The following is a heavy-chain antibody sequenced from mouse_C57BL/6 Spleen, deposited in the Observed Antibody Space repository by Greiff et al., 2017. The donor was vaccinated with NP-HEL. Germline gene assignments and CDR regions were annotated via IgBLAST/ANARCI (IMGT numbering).Heavy chain of an antibody. V-gene: IGHV1-15*01. D-gene: IGHD2-3*01. CDR3: TRRYGYYGFAY. J-gene: IGHJ3*01. Sequence: QVQLQQSGAELVRPGASVTMSCKASGYTFTDYEMHWVKQTPVHGLEWIGAIDPETGGTAYNQTFKGKAILTADKSSSTAYMELRSLTSEASAFYYCTRRYGYYGFAYWGQGTLVTVSA. CDR2: IDPETGGT. CDR1: GYTFTDYE.